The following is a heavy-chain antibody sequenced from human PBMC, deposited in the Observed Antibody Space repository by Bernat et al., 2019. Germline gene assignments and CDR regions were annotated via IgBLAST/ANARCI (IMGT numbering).Heavy chain of an antibody. CDR2: ISSSSSYT. Sequence: QVQLVESGGGLVKPGGSLRLSCAASGFTFSDYYMSWIRQAPGKGLEWVSYISSSSSYTNYADSVKGRFTISRDNAKNSLYLQMNSLRAEDTAVYYCERVGGYPHYYDYGMDVWGQGTTVTVSS. CDR1: GFTFSDYY. D-gene: IGHD5-18*01. V-gene: IGHV3-11*05. J-gene: IGHJ6*02. CDR3: ERVGGYPHYYDYGMDV.